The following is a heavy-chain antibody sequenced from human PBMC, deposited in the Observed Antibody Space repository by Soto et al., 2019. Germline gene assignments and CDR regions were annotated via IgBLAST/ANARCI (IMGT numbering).Heavy chain of an antibody. Sequence: KESGPVLVKPTETLTLICTVSGFSLSNARMGVSWIRQPPGKALEWLAHIFWNDETSYSPSLRSRLTISKDTSKSQVVLTMTNMDPVDTATYYCARPAHSSSWLSFSYWGQGTLVTVSS. CDR1: GFSLSNARMG. J-gene: IGHJ4*02. V-gene: IGHV2-26*01. D-gene: IGHD6-13*01. CDR2: IFWNDET. CDR3: ARPAHSSSWLSFSY.